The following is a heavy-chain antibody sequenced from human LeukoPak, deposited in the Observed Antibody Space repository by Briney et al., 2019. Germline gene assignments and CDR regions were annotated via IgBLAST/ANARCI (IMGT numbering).Heavy chain of an antibody. D-gene: IGHD6-13*01. CDR1: GYTFTIYD. CDR2: MNPNSGNT. Sequence: ASVKVSCKASGYTFTIYDINWVQQATGQGLEWMGWMNPNSGNTGYAQKFQGRVTMTRNTSISTAYMELSSLRSEDTAVYYCARGSLRQQLVPGYWGQGTLVTVSS. CDR3: ARGSLRQQLVPGY. V-gene: IGHV1-8*01. J-gene: IGHJ4*02.